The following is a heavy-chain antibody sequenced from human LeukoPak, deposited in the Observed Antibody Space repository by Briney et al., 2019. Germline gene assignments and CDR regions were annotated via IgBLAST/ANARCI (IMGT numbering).Heavy chain of an antibody. CDR1: GFTFSVYG. J-gene: IGHJ5*02. D-gene: IGHD6-6*01. V-gene: IGHV3-48*01. CDR2: ISSSTSTI. CDR3: ARRPPTGAALDH. Sequence: GGSLKLSCAASGFTFSVYGMNWVRQAPGKGLEWISYISSSTSTINYADSVKGRFTISRDNANDSLFLQMHSLGVEDTAVYYCARRPPTGAALDHWGQGTLVTVSS.